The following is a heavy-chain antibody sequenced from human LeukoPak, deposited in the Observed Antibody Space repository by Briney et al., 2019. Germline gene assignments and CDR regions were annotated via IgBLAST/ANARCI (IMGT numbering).Heavy chain of an antibody. CDR3: AREGQQLWAFDI. J-gene: IGHJ3*02. D-gene: IGHD6-13*01. CDR1: GGSISGYY. V-gene: IGHV4-4*07. Sequence: SETLSLTCSVSGGSISGYYWSWIRQSAGKGLEWIGRIYATGHTKYNPPLQSRVTMAIDRSKNQFSLTVNSVTAADTAVYYCAREGQQLWAFDIWGQGTMVIV. CDR2: IYATGHT.